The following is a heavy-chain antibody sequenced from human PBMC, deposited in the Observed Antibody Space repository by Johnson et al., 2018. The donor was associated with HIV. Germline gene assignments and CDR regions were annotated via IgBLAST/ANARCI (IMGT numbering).Heavy chain of an antibody. CDR1: GFTFRNYL. D-gene: IGHD2-15*01. J-gene: IGHJ3*02. CDR3: ARDWGGYCSGGSCYGDAFDI. V-gene: IGHV3-7*01. Sequence: MQLVESGGGLVQPGGSLRLSCAASGFTFRNYLMSWVRQAPGKGLEWVANIKEDGSEKFYVDSVKGRFTISSDNAKNSLYLQMNSLRAEDTAVYYCARDWGGYCSGGSCYGDAFDIWGQGTRVTVSS. CDR2: IKEDGSEK.